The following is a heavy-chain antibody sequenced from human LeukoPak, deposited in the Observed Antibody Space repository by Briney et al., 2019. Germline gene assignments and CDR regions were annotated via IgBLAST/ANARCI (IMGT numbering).Heavy chain of an antibody. Sequence: PGGSLRLSCAASGFTFSSYAMSWVRQAPGKGLEWVSAISGSGSRIYYADSVKGRFTISRDNAKNSLYLQMNSLRAEDTAVYYCARESYYDILTGWDYWGQGTLVTVSS. CDR3: ARESYYDILTGWDY. CDR2: ISGSGSRI. D-gene: IGHD3-9*01. J-gene: IGHJ4*02. V-gene: IGHV3-23*01. CDR1: GFTFSSYA.